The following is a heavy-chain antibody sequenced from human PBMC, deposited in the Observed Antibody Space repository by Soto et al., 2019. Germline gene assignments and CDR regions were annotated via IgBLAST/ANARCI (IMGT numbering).Heavy chain of an antibody. V-gene: IGHV1-2*02. D-gene: IGHD3-10*01. J-gene: IGHJ6*02. CDR3: TRRRFGVRGVTTMDV. Sequence: ASVKVSCKASGYTFNRYYMHWVRQAPGPGLEWMGWISPHTGGTTYAQKFQGRVTMTRDTSVSTAFMELSRLGSDDTAVYYCTRRRFGVRGVTTMDVWGPGTTVTVSS. CDR2: ISPHTGGT. CDR1: GYTFNRYY.